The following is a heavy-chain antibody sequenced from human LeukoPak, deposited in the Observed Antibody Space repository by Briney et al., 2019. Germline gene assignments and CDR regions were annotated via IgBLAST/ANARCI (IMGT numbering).Heavy chain of an antibody. CDR2: ISGDGGDT. J-gene: IGHJ4*02. Sequence: GGSLRLSCAASGFTFHDYAMHWVRQVPGKGLEWVSLISGDGGDTYYADSVKGRFAISRDNAKNSLYLQMNSLRAEDTAVYYCARGPGRSSFDYWGQGALVTVSS. D-gene: IGHD6-13*01. CDR3: ARGPGRSSFDY. V-gene: IGHV3-43*02. CDR1: GFTFHDYA.